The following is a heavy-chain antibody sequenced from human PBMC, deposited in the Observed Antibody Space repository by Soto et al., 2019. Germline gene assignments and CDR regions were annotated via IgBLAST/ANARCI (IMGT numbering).Heavy chain of an antibody. CDR2: ISYDGSNT. CDR3: ARDQFNYYGSGTYYGGIKDY. CDR1: GFTFSRYA. D-gene: IGHD3-10*01. Sequence: QVHLVESGGGVVQPGRSLRLSCVASGFTFSRYAMHWVRLAPGNGLESVTVISYDGSNTYYADSVKGRFTISRDNSKNTLYLQMSSLRPEDTAVYYCARDQFNYYGSGTYYGGIKDYWGQGTLVTVSS. V-gene: IGHV3-30-3*01. J-gene: IGHJ4*02.